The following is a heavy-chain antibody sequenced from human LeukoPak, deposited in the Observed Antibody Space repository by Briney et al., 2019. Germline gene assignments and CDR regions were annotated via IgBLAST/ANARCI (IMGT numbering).Heavy chain of an antibody. D-gene: IGHD6-19*01. CDR1: GYTFTGYY. CDR2: INPNSGGT. CDR3: ARVEPRYSSGWGGPYNWFDP. J-gene: IGHJ5*02. V-gene: IGHV1-2*02. Sequence: ASVKVSCKASGYTFTGYYMHWVRQAPGQGLEWMGWINPNSGGTNYAQKFQGRVTMTRDTSISTAYMELSRLRSDDTAVYYCARVEPRYSSGWGGPYNWFDPWGQGTLVTVSS.